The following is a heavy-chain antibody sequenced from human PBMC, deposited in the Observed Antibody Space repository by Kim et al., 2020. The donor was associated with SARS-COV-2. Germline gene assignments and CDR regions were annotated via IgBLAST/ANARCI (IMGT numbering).Heavy chain of an antibody. Sequence: SVKVSCKASGGTFSSYAISWVRQAPGQGLEWMGGIIPIFGTANYAQKFQGRVTITADESTSTAYMELSSLRSEDTAVYYCARPSSPHDFWREYYYYGMDVWGQGTTVTVSS. CDR1: GGTFSSYA. CDR2: IIPIFGTA. V-gene: IGHV1-69*13. D-gene: IGHD3-3*01. J-gene: IGHJ6*02. CDR3: ARPSSPHDFWREYYYYGMDV.